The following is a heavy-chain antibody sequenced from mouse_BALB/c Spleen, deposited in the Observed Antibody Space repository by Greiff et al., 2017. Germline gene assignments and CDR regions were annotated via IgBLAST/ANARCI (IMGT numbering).Heavy chain of an antibody. V-gene: IGHV3-2*02. J-gene: IGHJ2*01. Sequence: EVMLVESGPGLVKPSQSLSLTCTVTGYSITSDYAWNWIRQFPGNKLEWMGYISYSGSTSYNPSLKSRISITRDTSKNQFFLQLNSVTTEDTATYYCARWDGYEGFDYWGQGTTLTVSS. D-gene: IGHD1-2*01. CDR2: ISYSGST. CDR1: GYSITSDYA. CDR3: ARWDGYEGFDY.